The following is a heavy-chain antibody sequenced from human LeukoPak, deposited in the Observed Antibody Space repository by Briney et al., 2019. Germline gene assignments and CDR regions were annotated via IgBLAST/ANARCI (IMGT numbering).Heavy chain of an antibody. CDR1: GGSISSSSYY. J-gene: IGHJ4*02. D-gene: IGHD1-26*01. Sequence: SETLSLTCTVSGGSISSSSYYWDWIRQPPGKGLEWIGSIYYSGSTYYNPSLKSRVTISVDTSKNQFSLKLSSVTAADTAVYYCARGPSRYSGSYYWYYWGQGTLVTVSS. CDR3: ARGPSRYSGSYYWYY. CDR2: IYYSGST. V-gene: IGHV4-39*07.